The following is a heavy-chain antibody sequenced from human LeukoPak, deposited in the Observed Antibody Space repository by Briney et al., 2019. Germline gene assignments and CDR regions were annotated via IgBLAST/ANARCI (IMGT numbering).Heavy chain of an antibody. J-gene: IGHJ4*02. CDR3: AKDRGGYLDY. CDR2: ISWNSGSI. Sequence: GGSLRLSCAASGFTFDDYAMHWVRQAPGKGLEWVSGISWNSGSIGYADSVKGRFTISRDNAKNSLHLQMNSLRAEDTALYYCAKDRGGYLDYWGQGTLVTVSS. CDR1: GFTFDDYA. V-gene: IGHV3-9*01. D-gene: IGHD3-22*01.